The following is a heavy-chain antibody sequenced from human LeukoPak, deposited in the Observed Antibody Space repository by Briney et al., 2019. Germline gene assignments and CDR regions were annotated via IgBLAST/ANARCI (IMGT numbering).Heavy chain of an antibody. V-gene: IGHV4-59*11. J-gene: IGHJ5*02. Sequence: PSETLSLTCTVSGGSISSHYWSWIQQPPGKGLEWIGYIYYSGSTNYNPSLKSRVTISVDTSKNQFSLKLSSVTAADTAVYYCARTYYGVGWFDPWGQGTLVTVSS. CDR2: IYYSGST. CDR3: ARTYYGVGWFDP. CDR1: GGSISSHY. D-gene: IGHD4-17*01.